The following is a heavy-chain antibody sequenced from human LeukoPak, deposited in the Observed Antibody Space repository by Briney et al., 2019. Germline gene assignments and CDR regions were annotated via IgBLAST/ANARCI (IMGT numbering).Heavy chain of an antibody. CDR2: MFHSGNT. V-gene: IGHV4-38-2*02. Sequence: PSETLSLTCSVSGYSISSGYYWGWIRQPPGKGLEWIGTMFHSGNTFYNPSLQSRVTISVDTSKNQFSLKLSYVTAADTAVYYCARAPHCSTTTCYEGGYYMDFWGTGTTVTVSS. J-gene: IGHJ6*03. CDR3: ARAPHCSTTTCYEGGYYMDF. D-gene: IGHD2-2*01. CDR1: GYSISSGYY.